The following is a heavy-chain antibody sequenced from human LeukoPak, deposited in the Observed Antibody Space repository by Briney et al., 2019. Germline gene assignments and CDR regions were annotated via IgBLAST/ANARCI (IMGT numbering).Heavy chain of an antibody. CDR1: GFTFSSYS. V-gene: IGHV3-48*01. CDR2: ISSSSSTI. Sequence: GGSLRLSCAASGFTFSSYSMNWVRQAPGKGLEWVSYISSSSSTIYYADSVKGRFTISRDNAKNSLYLQMNSLRAEDTAVYYCARDRGDFWSGYYIPFDYWGQGTLVTVSS. CDR3: ARDRGDFWSGYYIPFDY. J-gene: IGHJ4*02. D-gene: IGHD3-3*01.